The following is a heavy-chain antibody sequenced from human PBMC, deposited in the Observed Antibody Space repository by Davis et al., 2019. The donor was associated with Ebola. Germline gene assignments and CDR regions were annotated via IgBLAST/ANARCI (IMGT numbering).Heavy chain of an antibody. V-gene: IGHV4-4*02. CDR3: ARERPVQLWSGEFDY. CDR2: VYHTGST. J-gene: IGHJ4*02. Sequence: SETLSLTCVVSGGPINSDNWWTWVRQPPGKGLEWIGEVYHTGSTNYKATLESRVSISVDKSKNQFSLWLNSVTAADTAVYYCARERPVQLWSGEFDYWGQGTLVTVSS. CDR1: GGPINSDNW. D-gene: IGHD5-18*01.